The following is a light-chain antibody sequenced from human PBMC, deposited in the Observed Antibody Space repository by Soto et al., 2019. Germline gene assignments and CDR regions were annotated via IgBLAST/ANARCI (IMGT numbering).Light chain of an antibody. CDR1: QSISSY. CDR3: QQTYTTPRT. V-gene: IGKV1-39*01. CDR2: AAS. Sequence: DIQMTQSPSSLSASVGDRVTITCRASQSISSYLNWYQQKPGEAPKLLIYAASSLRSGVPSRFSGGGSGTDFTLTISSLQPEDFATYYCQQTYTTPRTFGQGTKVEIK. J-gene: IGKJ1*01.